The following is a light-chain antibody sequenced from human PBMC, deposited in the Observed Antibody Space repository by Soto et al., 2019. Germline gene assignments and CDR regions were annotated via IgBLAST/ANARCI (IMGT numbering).Light chain of an antibody. J-gene: IGLJ1*01. CDR1: SSDVGGYNY. CDR2: EVS. Sequence: LTQPASVSGSPGQSITISCTGTSSDVGGYNYVSWYQQHPGKAPKLLIYEVSNRPSGVSNRFSGSKSGNAASLTISGLQTEDEADYYCSSYTSSSALYVFGTGTKVTVL. V-gene: IGLV2-14*01. CDR3: SSYTSSSALYV.